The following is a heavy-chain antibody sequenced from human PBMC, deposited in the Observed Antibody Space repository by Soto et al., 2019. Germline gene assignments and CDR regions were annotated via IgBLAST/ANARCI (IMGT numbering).Heavy chain of an antibody. CDR3: AGSGYYHNSRMAF. CDR2: IYYSGST. V-gene: IGHV4-59*12. D-gene: IGHD3-22*01. Sequence: SETLSLTCTVSGGSISSYYWSWIRQPPGKGLEWIGYIYYSGSTNYNPSLKSRVTISVDTSKDQFSLKLSSVTAADTAVYYCAGSGYYHNSRMAFWGQGTTVTGSS. J-gene: IGHJ6*02. CDR1: GGSISSYY.